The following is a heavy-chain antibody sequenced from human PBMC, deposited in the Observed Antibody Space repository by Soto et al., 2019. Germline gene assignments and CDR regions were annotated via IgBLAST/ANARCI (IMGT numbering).Heavy chain of an antibody. CDR3: ARSPNLRLVAGTVDFDY. CDR1: GFTFSSYG. J-gene: IGHJ4*02. D-gene: IGHD6-19*01. V-gene: IGHV3-33*01. Sequence: GGSLRLSCAASGFTFSSYGMHWVRQAPGKGLEWVAVIWYDGSNKYYADSVKGRFTISRDNSKNTLYLQMNSLRAEDTAVYYCARSPNLRLVAGTVDFDYWGQGTLVTVSS. CDR2: IWYDGSNK.